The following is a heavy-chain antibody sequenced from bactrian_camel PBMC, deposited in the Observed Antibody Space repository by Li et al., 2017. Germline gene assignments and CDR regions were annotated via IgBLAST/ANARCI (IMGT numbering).Heavy chain of an antibody. D-gene: IGHD6*01. V-gene: IGHV3S53*01. CDR1: GITDGPYY. J-gene: IGHJ4*01. Sequence: HVQLVESGGGSVQPGGSLRLSCAASGITDGPYYMGWFRQVPGKEREGVAAIARDGRTSYAASVKGRFTISKANAKNTLFLQMNNLKPEDTAMYYCAADVGSMSGNCQPNYWGQGTQVTVS. CDR2: IARDGRT. CDR3: AADVGSMSGNCQPNY.